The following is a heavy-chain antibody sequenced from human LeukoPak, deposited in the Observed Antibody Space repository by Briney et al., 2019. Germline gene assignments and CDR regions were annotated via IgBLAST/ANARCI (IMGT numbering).Heavy chain of an antibody. CDR3: ARDRWLDF. CDR2: IYHTGST. J-gene: IGHJ5*01. Sequence: SETLPLTCTVSGASITSYYWSWIRQPPGKGLEWIGYIYHTGSTNYNPSLKGRVTMSVDTSKNQFSLRLTSVTAADTAVYYCARDRWLDFWGQGTLVTVSS. CDR1: GASITSYY. V-gene: IGHV4-59*01.